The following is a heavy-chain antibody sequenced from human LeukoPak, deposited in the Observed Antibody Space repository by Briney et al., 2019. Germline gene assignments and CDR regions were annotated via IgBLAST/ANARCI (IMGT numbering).Heavy chain of an antibody. CDR2: FYCGGST. V-gene: IGHV4-39*01. CDR1: GGSISSSTYC. J-gene: IGHJ4*02. Sequence: SETLSLTCTVSGGSISSSTYCWGWIRQPPGKGLEWIGSFYCGGSTYYNPSLKSRVTISVDTSKNQFSLKLSSVTAADTAVYYCARLRSPVTILYYFDYWGQGTLVTVSS. D-gene: IGHD4-17*01. CDR3: ARLRSPVTILYYFDY.